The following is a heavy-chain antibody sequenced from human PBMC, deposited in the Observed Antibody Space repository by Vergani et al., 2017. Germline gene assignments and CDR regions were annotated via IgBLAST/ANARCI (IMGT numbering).Heavy chain of an antibody. Sequence: EVQLLESGGGLVKPGGSLRLSCAASGFTFSDFSMSWVRQAPGKGLEWVAFIGSSGPYINYADSVKGRFIISRDNTNNSLFLQLRSLRAEDAAVYYCASDCTSGGCPDNYGMDVWGQGATVTVSS. V-gene: IGHV3-21*06. CDR3: ASDCTSGGCPDNYGMDV. D-gene: IGHD2-8*01. CDR1: GFTFSDFS. CDR2: IGSSGPYI. J-gene: IGHJ6*01.